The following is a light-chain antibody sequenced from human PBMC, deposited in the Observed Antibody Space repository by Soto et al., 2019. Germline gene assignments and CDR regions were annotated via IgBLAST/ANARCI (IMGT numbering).Light chain of an antibody. Sequence: EIVLTQSPGTLSLSPGERATLSCRASQSVSSSYLAWYQQKPGQAPRLLIYGASSRATGIPDRFSGSGSGTDFTLTISRLEPEDFELYYCQQYGSSPGTFGPGTKVDIK. CDR1: QSVSSSY. J-gene: IGKJ3*01. V-gene: IGKV3-20*01. CDR3: QQYGSSPGT. CDR2: GAS.